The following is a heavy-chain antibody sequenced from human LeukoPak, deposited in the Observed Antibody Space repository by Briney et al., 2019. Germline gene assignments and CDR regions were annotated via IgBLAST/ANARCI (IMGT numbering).Heavy chain of an antibody. CDR3: GRWGVVAALDP. V-gene: IGHV3-7*01. CDR1: GFRFSEYW. J-gene: IGHJ5*02. Sequence: GGSLRLSCAASGFRFSEYWMGWVRPAPGSGLEWVANIRPEGSEKYYVESVGGRFTISRDNDQNSLYLQMNSLRGDDSGVHYCGRWGVVAALDPWGQGALVTVSS. CDR2: IRPEGSEK. D-gene: IGHD3-10*01.